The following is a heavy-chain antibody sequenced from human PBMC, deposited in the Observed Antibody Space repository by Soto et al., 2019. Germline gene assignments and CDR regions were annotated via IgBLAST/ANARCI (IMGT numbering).Heavy chain of an antibody. J-gene: IGHJ5*02. CDR3: AKGHYIGSTGWFDP. CDR2: VSGSGSDT. CDR1: GFTFSSYA. V-gene: IGHV3-23*01. Sequence: PGGSLRLSCAASGFTFSSYAMSWVRQAPGKGQEWVSSVSGSGSDTYYADSVKGRFTISRDNSKNTLYLQMNSLRAEDTAVYYCAKGHYIGSTGWFDPWGQGTLVTVSS. D-gene: IGHD1-26*01.